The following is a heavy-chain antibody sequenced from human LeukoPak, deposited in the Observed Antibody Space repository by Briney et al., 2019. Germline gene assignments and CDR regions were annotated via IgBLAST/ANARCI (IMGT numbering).Heavy chain of an antibody. D-gene: IGHD3-16*01. J-gene: IGHJ3*02. CDR1: GFTFSSYA. CDR3: AKEVRGDAFDI. CDR2: ISGSGVNT. Sequence: HPGGSLRLSCAASGFTFSSYAMSWVRQAPGKGLEWVSVISGSGVNTDYADSVKGRFTISRDNTKNTLFLQMNSLRAEDTAVYYCAKEVRGDAFDIWGQGTMVTVSS. V-gene: IGHV3-23*01.